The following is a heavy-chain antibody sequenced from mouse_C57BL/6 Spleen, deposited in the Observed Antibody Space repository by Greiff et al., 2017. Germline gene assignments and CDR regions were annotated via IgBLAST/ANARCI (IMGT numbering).Heavy chain of an antibody. CDR1: GYTFTDYY. V-gene: IGHV1-26*01. Sequence: EVQLQQSGPELVKPGASVKISCKASGYTFTDYYMNWVKQSHGKSLEWIGDINPNNGGTSYNQKFKGKATLTVDKSSSTAYMELRSLTSEDAAVYYCARKGYYDYDDDWGQGTTLTVSS. CDR3: ARKGYYDYDDD. J-gene: IGHJ2*01. CDR2: INPNNGGT. D-gene: IGHD2-4*01.